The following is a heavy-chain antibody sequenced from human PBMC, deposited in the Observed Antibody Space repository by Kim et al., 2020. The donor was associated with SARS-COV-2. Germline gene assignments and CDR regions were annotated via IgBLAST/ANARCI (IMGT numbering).Heavy chain of an antibody. CDR2: ISHDGATA. J-gene: IGHJ4*02. V-gene: IGHV3-33*05. D-gene: IGHD3-3*01. Sequence: GGSLRLSCAASGFIFRNFGMHWVRQAPGKGLEWVAFISHDGATAIYADSVRGRFTISRDYAENKLYLQMDSLSAGDTAVYYCARPSSAHFDFWGEGTLVTVSS. CDR3: ARPSSAHFDF. CDR1: GFIFRNFG.